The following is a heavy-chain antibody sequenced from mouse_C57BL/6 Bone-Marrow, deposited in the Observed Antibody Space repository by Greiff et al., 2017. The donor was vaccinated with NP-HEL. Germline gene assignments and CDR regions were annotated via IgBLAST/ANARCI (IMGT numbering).Heavy chain of an antibody. CDR2: ISYDGSN. J-gene: IGHJ2*01. CDR3: ARRDYYSNMEDY. V-gene: IGHV3-6*01. Sequence: EVQLQQSGPGLVKPSQSLSLTCSVTGYSITSGYYWNWIRQFPGNKLEWMGYISYDGSNNYNPSLKNRISITRDTSKNQFFLKLNAVTNEDTATYYCARRDYYSNMEDYWGQGTTLTVSS. CDR1: GYSITSGYY. D-gene: IGHD2-5*01.